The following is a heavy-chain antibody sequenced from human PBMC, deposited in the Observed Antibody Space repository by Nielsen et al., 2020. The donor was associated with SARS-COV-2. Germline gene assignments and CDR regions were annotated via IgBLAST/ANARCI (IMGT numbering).Heavy chain of an antibody. J-gene: IGHJ4*02. V-gene: IGHV4-39*01. CDR2: IYYSGST. D-gene: IGHD6-13*01. CDR1: GGSISSSSYY. Sequence: SETLSLTCTVSGGSISSSSYYWGWIRQPPGKGLEWIGSIYYSGSTYYNPSLKSRVTISVDTSKNQFSLKLSSVTAADTAVYYCARRKRIAAAGTWYWGQGTLVTVSS. CDR3: ARRKRIAAAGTWY.